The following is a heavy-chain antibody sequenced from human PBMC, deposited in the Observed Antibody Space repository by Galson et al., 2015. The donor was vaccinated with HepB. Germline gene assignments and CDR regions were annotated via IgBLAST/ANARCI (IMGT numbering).Heavy chain of an antibody. CDR3: AKDLLTGDRLGYYFYGMDV. CDR2: ISYDGSNK. V-gene: IGHV3-30*18. J-gene: IGHJ6*02. Sequence: SLRLSCAASGFTFSSYAMHWVRQAPGKGLEWVAVISYDGSNKYYADSVKGRFTISRDNSKNTLYLQMYSLRAEDTAVYYCAKDLLTGDRLGYYFYGMDVWGQGTTVTVSS. D-gene: IGHD7-27*01. CDR1: GFTFSSYA.